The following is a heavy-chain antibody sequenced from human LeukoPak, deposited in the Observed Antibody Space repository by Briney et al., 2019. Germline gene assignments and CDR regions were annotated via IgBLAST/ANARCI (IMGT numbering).Heavy chain of an antibody. J-gene: IGHJ5*02. D-gene: IGHD6-13*01. V-gene: IGHV3-30*02. Sequence: PGGSLRLSCAASGFTFSSYGMHWVRQAPGEGLEWVAFIRYDGSNKYYADSVKGRFTISRDNSKNTLYLQMNSLRAEDTAVYYCAKLTSYSSSWYRWFDPWGQGTLVTVSS. CDR3: AKLTSYSSSWYRWFDP. CDR2: IRYDGSNK. CDR1: GFTFSSYG.